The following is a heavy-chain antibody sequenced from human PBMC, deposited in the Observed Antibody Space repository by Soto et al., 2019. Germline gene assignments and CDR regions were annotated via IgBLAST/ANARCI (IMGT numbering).Heavy chain of an antibody. CDR2: RNAGNGNT. J-gene: IGHJ2*01. V-gene: IGHV1-3*01. Sequence: QVQLVQSGAEVKKPGASVKVSCKASGYTFTSYAMHWVRLAPGQRSERMGWRNAGNGNTKYSQKFQGRVTITRDTSASTAYMELSSLRSEDTAVYYCARKTTVTTAGYFDLWGRGTLVTVSS. CDR1: GYTFTSYA. CDR3: ARKTTVTTAGYFDL. D-gene: IGHD4-17*01.